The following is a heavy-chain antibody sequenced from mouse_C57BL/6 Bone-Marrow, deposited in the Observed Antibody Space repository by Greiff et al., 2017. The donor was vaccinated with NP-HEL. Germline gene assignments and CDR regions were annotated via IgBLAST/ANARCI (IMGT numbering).Heavy chain of an antibody. CDR2: ILPGSGST. Sequence: QVQLQQSGAELMKPGASVKLSCKATGYTFTGYWIEWVKQRPGHGLEWIGEILPGSGSTNYTEKFKGKATFTADTSSNTAYMQLRSLTTEDSAIYYCARLLRLRVYYWGQGTTLTVSS. CDR1: GYTFTGYW. CDR3: ARLLRLRVYY. J-gene: IGHJ2*01. D-gene: IGHD3-2*02. V-gene: IGHV1-9*01.